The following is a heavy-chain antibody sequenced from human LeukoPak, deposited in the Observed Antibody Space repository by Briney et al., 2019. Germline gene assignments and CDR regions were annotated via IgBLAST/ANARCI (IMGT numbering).Heavy chain of an antibody. D-gene: IGHD6-25*01. Sequence: GGSLRLSCAASGFTFSSYSMNWVRQAPGKGLEWVSSISSSSSYIYYADSVKGRFTISRDNAKNTLYLQMNSLRAEDTAVYYCARVSGYRTLSFDYWGQGTLVTVSS. V-gene: IGHV3-21*01. CDR1: GFTFSSYS. CDR2: ISSSSSYI. CDR3: ARVSGYRTLSFDY. J-gene: IGHJ4*02.